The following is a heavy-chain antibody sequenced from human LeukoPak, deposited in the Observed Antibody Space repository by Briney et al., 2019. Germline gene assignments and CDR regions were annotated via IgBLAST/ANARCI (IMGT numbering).Heavy chain of an antibody. CDR3: ARSTSASYHHAFDI. Sequence: PSETLSLTCTVSGGSISSYYWSWIRQPPGQGLEWIGYIYYSGSTNYNPSLKSRVTISVDTSKNQFSLKLTSVTAADTAMYYCARSTSASYHHAFDIWGQGTVVTVSS. D-gene: IGHD1-26*01. V-gene: IGHV4-59*01. CDR1: GGSISSYY. CDR2: IYYSGST. J-gene: IGHJ3*02.